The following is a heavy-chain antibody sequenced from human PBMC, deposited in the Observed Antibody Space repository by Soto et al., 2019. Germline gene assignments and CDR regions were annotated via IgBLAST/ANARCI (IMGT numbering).Heavy chain of an antibody. CDR2: MSPYNGHT. J-gene: IGHJ5*01. D-gene: IGHD3-16*01. Sequence: QVQLMQSGPEVKKPGASVKVSCKASGYPFTVFGISWVRQAPGQGLEWMGWMSPYNGHTNYAQKLQGRVTMTPDTSTSTAYMELRSLRSDDTAVYYCARDPWGARGFDFWGQGTLVTVSS. V-gene: IGHV1-18*01. CDR1: GYPFTVFG. CDR3: ARDPWGARGFDF.